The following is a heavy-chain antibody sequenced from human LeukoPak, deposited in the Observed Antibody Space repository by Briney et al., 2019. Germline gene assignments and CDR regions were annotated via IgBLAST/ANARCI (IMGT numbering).Heavy chain of an antibody. J-gene: IGHJ6*02. Sequence: PGGSLRLSCAASGFTVSSNYMSWVRQAPGKGLEWVSVIYSGGSTYYADSVKGRFTISRHNSKNTLYLQMNSLRAEDTAVYYCAGVIAAPVGYYGMDVWGQGTTVTVSS. CDR1: GFTVSSNY. D-gene: IGHD6-13*01. CDR3: AGVIAAPVGYYGMDV. CDR2: IYSGGST. V-gene: IGHV3-53*04.